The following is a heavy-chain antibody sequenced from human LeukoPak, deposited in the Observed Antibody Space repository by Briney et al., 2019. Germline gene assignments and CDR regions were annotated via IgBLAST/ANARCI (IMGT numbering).Heavy chain of an antibody. V-gene: IGHV3-15*01. CDR2: IKSKTDGGTT. J-gene: IGHJ6*02. CDR1: GFTFSNAW. D-gene: IGHD6-13*01. CDR3: TTDYGEMYSSSWYADYYYYYGMDV. Sequence: SGGSLRLSCAASGFTFSNAWMSWVRQAPGKGLEWVGRIKSKTDGGTTDYAAPVKGRFTISRDDSKNTLYLQMNSLKTEDTAVYYCTTDYGEMYSSSWYADYYYYYGMDVWGQGTTVTVSS.